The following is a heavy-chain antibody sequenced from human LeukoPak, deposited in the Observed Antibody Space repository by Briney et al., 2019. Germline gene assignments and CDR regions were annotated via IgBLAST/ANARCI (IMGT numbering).Heavy chain of an antibody. CDR1: GYTFTGYY. CDR2: INPNSGGT. J-gene: IGHJ5*02. CDR3: ARAALMVRGVISNWFDP. Sequence: ASVKVSCKASGYTFTGYYMHWVRQAPGQGLEWMGWINPNSGGTNYAQKFQGRVTMTRDTSISTAYMELSRLRSDDTAVYYCARAALMVRGVISNWFDPWGQGTLVTVSS. D-gene: IGHD3-10*01. V-gene: IGHV1-2*02.